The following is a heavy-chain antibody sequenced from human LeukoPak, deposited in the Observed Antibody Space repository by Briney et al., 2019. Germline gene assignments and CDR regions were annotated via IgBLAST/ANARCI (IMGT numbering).Heavy chain of an antibody. J-gene: IGHJ5*02. D-gene: IGHD3-10*01. Sequence: ASVKVSCKASGYTFTSYDINWVRQATGQGLGWMGWMNPNSGNTGYAQKFQGRVTMTRNTSISTAYMELSSLRSEDTAVYYCARSPQGTMVRGVIINWFDPWGQGTLVTVSS. CDR2: MNPNSGNT. V-gene: IGHV1-8*01. CDR3: ARSPQGTMVRGVIINWFDP. CDR1: GYTFTSYD.